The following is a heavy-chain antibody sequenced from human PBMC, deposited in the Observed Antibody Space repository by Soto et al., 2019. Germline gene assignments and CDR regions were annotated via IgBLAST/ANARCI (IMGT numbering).Heavy chain of an antibody. CDR2: LNIAGTI. CDR1: GASISSLN. D-gene: IGHD6-13*01. J-gene: IGHJ2*01. Sequence: SETLSLTCSVSGASISSLNWNWVRQPAGKGPEWVGRLNIAGTINYNPSLKSRITMSMDTSKNQISLHLRSVTAADTAIYYCARDRGEYTSSWFWYFSHWGHGTLVTVS. V-gene: IGHV4-4*07. CDR3: ARDRGEYTSSWFWYFSH.